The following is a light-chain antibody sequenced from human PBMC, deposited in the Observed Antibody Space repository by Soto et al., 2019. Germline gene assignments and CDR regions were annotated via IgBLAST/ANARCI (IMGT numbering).Light chain of an antibody. V-gene: IGKV3-15*01. CDR2: GAS. CDR1: QSVSSN. Sequence: EIVMTQSPATLPVSPGERATLSCRASQSVSSNLAWYQQKPGQAPRFLIYGASTRATGIPARFSGSGSGTEFTLTISSLQSEDFAAYYCQQYDNWPLTFGGGTKVEIK. CDR3: QQYDNWPLT. J-gene: IGKJ4*01.